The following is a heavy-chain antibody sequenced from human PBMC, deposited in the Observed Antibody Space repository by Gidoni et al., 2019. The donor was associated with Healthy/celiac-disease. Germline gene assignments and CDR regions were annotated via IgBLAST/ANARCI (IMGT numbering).Heavy chain of an antibody. J-gene: IGHJ4*02. CDR3: ARGRITMVRGVIIDY. Sequence: QVQLQQWGAGLLKPSETLSLTCTVYGGSFRGYYWSWIRQPPGKGLEWIGEINHSGSTNYNPSLKSRVTISVDTSKNQFSLKLSSVTAADTAVYYCARGRITMVRGVIIDYWGQGTLVTVSS. D-gene: IGHD3-10*01. V-gene: IGHV4-34*01. CDR1: GGSFRGYY. CDR2: INHSGST.